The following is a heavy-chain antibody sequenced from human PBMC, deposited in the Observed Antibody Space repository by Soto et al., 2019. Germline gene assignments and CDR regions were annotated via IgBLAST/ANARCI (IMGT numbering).Heavy chain of an antibody. Sequence: GASVKVSCKASGGTFSSYAISWVRQAPGQGLEWMGGIIPIFGTANYAQKFQGRVTITADESTSTAYMELSSLRSEDTAVYYCARGVYTGLWFLSALDYWGQGTLVTVSS. CDR2: IIPIFGTA. CDR1: GGTFSSYA. J-gene: IGHJ4*02. V-gene: IGHV1-69*13. D-gene: IGHD5-18*01. CDR3: ARGVYTGLWFLSALDY.